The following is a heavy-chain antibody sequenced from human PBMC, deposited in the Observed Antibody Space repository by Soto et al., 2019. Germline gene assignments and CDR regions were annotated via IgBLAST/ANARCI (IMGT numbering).Heavy chain of an antibody. CDR3: ARDWGIFDSDIGTFIPHLDL. V-gene: IGHV3-48*02. CDR1: GYTLSDNG. Sequence: PGGSLRLSCEASGYTLSDNGINWVRQAPGKRLERVSFMSLSGDITLYADSVKGRFTISRDRAKNSLFLQMNSLRDDDTAVYYCARDWGIFDSDIGTFIPHLDLWGQGTLVTVSS. J-gene: IGHJ4*02. D-gene: IGHD3-16*01. CDR2: MSLSGDIT.